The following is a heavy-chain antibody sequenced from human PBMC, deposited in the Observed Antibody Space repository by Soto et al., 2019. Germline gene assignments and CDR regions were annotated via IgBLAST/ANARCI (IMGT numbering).Heavy chain of an antibody. CDR2: IKQDGSEK. CDR1: GFTFSSYW. J-gene: IGHJ5*02. CDR3: ARVHSSSSLLLGS. Sequence: EVQLVESGGGLVQPGGSLRLSCAASGFTFSSYWMSWVRQAPGKGLEWVGNIKQDGSEKYYVDSVKGRFTISRDNAKNSLYLQMNSLRAEDTAVYYCARVHSSSSLLLGSWGQGTLVTVSS. V-gene: IGHV3-7*01. D-gene: IGHD6-6*01.